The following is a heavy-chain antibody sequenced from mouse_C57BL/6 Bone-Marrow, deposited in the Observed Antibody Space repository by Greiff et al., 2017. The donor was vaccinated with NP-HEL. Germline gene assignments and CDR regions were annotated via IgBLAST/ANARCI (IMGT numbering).Heavy chain of an antibody. V-gene: IGHV7-3*01. D-gene: IGHD3-1*01. J-gene: IGHJ2*01. CDR2: IRNKANGYTT. CDR3: ARYGSSEFDY. Sequence: EVKLEESGGGLVQPGGSLSLSCAASGFTFTDYYMSWVRQPPGKALEWLGFIRNKANGYTTEYSASVKGRFTISRDNSQSILYLQMNALRAEDSATYYCARYGSSEFDYWGQGTTLTVSS. CDR1: GFTFTDYY.